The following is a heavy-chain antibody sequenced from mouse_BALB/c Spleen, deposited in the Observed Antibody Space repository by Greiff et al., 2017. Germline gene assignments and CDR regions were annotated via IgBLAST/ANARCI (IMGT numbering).Heavy chain of an antibody. CDR3: ARRELGEGGFAY. D-gene: IGHD4-1*01. V-gene: IGHV5-6*02. Sequence: DVKLVESGGDLVKPGGSLKLSCAASGFTFSSYGMSWVRQTPDKRLEWVATISSGGSYTYYPDSVKGRFTISRDNAKNTLYLQMGSLKSEDTAMYYCARRELGEGGFAYWGQGTLVTVSA. CDR1: GFTFSSYG. CDR2: ISSGGSYT. J-gene: IGHJ3*01.